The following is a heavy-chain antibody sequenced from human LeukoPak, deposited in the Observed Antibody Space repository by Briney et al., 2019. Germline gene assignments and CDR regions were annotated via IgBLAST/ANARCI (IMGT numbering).Heavy chain of an antibody. V-gene: IGHV3-7*01. D-gene: IGHD2-2*01. J-gene: IGHJ4*02. Sequence: GGSLRLSCAASGFTFRSYWMSWVRQAPGKGLEWVANIKQDGSEKYYVDSVKGRFTISRDNAKNSLYLQMNSLRAEDTAVYYCARDRLSRIVPAALDYWGQGTLVTVSS. CDR1: GFTFRSYW. CDR3: ARDRLSRIVPAALDY. CDR2: IKQDGSEK.